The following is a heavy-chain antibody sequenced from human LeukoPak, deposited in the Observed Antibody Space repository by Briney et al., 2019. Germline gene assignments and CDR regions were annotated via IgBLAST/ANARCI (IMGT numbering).Heavy chain of an antibody. CDR1: GGSISGYY. V-gene: IGHV4-34*01. J-gene: IGHJ3*02. Sequence: PSETLSLTCTVSGGSISGYYWSWIRQPPGKGLEWIGEINHSGSTNYNPSLKSRVTISVDTSKNQFSLKLSSVTAADTAVYYCARGLDYYDSSGYYYGPIDAFDIWGQGTMVTVSS. CDR3: ARGLDYYDSSGYYYGPIDAFDI. D-gene: IGHD3-22*01. CDR2: INHSGST.